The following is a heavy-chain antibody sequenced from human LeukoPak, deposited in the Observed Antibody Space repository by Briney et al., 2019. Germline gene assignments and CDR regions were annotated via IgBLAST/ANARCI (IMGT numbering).Heavy chain of an antibody. CDR2: IYSGGST. CDR1: GFTVSSNY. D-gene: IGHD6-13*01. Sequence: GGSLRLSCAASGFTVSSNYMSWVRQAPGKGLEWVSVIYSGGSTYYSDSVKGRFTISRDNSKNTLYLQMNSLRAEDTAVYYCARAFSGYSSSWYHYWGQGTLVTVSS. J-gene: IGHJ4*02. CDR3: ARAFSGYSSSWYHY. V-gene: IGHV3-53*01.